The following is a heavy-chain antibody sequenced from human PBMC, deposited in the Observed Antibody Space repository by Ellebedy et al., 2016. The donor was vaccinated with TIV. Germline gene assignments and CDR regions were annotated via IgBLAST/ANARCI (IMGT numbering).Heavy chain of an antibody. CDR3: ARGSSSYSPLDT. V-gene: IGHV4-59*02. CDR1: GDSVKFYF. CDR2: SHYIGNT. Sequence: GSLRLXCNVSGDSVKFYFWSWVRQSPGKGLDWIGYSHYIGNTQYNPSLKSRVSMSVDKSKNQCSLHLSSVTTADTAVYYCARGSSSYSPLDTWGQGTLVTVSS. J-gene: IGHJ5*02. D-gene: IGHD4-11*01.